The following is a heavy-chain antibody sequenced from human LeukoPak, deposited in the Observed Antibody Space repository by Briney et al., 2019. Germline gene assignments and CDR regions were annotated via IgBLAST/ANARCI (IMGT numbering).Heavy chain of an antibody. CDR3: AKDLSVVRYGSGYFDY. V-gene: IGHV3-23*01. D-gene: IGHD3-10*01. J-gene: IGHJ4*02. CDR1: GSTFSSYA. CDR2: ISATGGST. Sequence: PGGSLRLSCAAAGSTFSSYAMNWVRQAPGKGLEWVSGISATGGSTSYADSVKGRFTISRDNSKNTLYLQMHSLRAEDTAVCYCAKDLSVVRYGSGYFDYWGQGTLVTVSS.